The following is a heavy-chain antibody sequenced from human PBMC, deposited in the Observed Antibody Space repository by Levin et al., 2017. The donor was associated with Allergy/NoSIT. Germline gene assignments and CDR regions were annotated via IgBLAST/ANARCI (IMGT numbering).Heavy chain of an antibody. V-gene: IGHV3-30-3*01. CDR1: GFTFSSYA. D-gene: IGHD4-17*01. CDR3: ARDKHDYGDYDLYFDY. CDR2: ISYDGSNK. J-gene: IGHJ4*02. Sequence: GESLKISCAASGFTFSSYAMHWVRQAPGKGLEWVAVISYDGSNKYYADSVKGRFTISRDNSKNTLYLQMNSLRAEDTAVYYCARDKHDYGDYDLYFDYWGQGTLVTVSS.